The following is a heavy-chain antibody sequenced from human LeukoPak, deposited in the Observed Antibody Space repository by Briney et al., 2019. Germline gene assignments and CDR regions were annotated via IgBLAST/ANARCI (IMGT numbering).Heavy chain of an antibody. CDR3: ARVKRDCSGGSCYSYDY. J-gene: IGHJ4*02. D-gene: IGHD2-15*01. V-gene: IGHV3-23*01. CDR1: RFTFNTYA. Sequence: GGSLRLSCAASRFTFNTYAVSWVRQAPGKGLEWVSAISGNGDITYYADSVRGRFTISRDNSKNTLYLQMNSLRAEDTAVYYCARVKRDCSGGSCYSYDYWGQGTLVTVSS. CDR2: ISGNGDIT.